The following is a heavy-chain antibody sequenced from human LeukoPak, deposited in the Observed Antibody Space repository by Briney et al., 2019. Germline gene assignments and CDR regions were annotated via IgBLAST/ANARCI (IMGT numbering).Heavy chain of an antibody. Sequence: SETLSLTCAVYGGSFSGYYWSWIRQPPGKGLEWIGEINHSGSTNYNPSLKSRVTISVDTSKNQFSLKLSSVTAADTAEYYCARRRRYSSSWFSGFLDYWGQGTLVTVSS. J-gene: IGHJ4*02. CDR1: GGSFSGYY. V-gene: IGHV4-34*01. CDR3: ARRRRYSSSWFSGFLDY. CDR2: INHSGST. D-gene: IGHD6-13*01.